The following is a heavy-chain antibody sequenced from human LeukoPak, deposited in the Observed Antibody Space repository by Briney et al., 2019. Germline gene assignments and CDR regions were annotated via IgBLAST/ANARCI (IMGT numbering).Heavy chain of an antibody. Sequence: KPGGSLRLSCATSGFTFSRFSMRWVRQAPGKGLEWVASIYVTGGYINYADSVKGRVTISRDNAKNSVYLQMSSLRAEDTAVYYCAREFNTVGNFDYWGQGTLVTVSS. V-gene: IGHV3-21*01. CDR3: AREFNTVGNFDY. D-gene: IGHD3-10*01. CDR2: IYVTGGYI. CDR1: GFTFSRFS. J-gene: IGHJ4*02.